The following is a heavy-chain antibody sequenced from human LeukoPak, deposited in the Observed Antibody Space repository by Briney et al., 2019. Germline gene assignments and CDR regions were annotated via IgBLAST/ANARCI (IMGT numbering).Heavy chain of an antibody. CDR2: ISSSSSYI. V-gene: IGHV3-21*01. D-gene: IGHD6-13*01. CDR3: ARDADSSSWSMYYYYGMDV. J-gene: IGHJ6*02. Sequence: GGSLRLSCSASGFTFSTYWMSWVRQAPGKGLEWVSSISSSSSYIYYADSVKGRFTISRDNAKNSLYLQMSSLRAEDTAVYYCARDADSSSWSMYYYYGMDVWGQGTTVTVSS. CDR1: GFTFSTYW.